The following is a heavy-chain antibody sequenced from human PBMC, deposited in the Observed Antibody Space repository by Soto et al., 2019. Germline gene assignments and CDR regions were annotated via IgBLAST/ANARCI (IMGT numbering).Heavy chain of an antibody. J-gene: IGHJ6*03. CDR2: SIPIQGRA. CDR1: GGSFISYI. D-gene: IGHD3-3*01. Sequence: QVQLVQSGAEVRKPGSSVKVSCEASGGSFISYIFTWVRQAPGQGLEWMGRSIPIQGRADYALKLQDRVTITADRSTQTVYMELRSLRPEETSLYYCAKSLVFVDHAYMDVWGKGTTVTVSS. CDR3: AKSLVFVDHAYMDV. V-gene: IGHV1-69*02.